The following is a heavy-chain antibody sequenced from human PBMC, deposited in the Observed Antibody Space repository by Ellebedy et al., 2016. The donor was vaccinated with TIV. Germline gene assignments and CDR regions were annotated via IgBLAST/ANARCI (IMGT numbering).Heavy chain of an antibody. CDR3: ASRPAADRYFGVFDY. CDR1: GFTFGQFW. CDR2: INHDGSDK. D-gene: IGHD2/OR15-2a*01. J-gene: IGHJ4*02. V-gene: IGHV3-7*03. Sequence: PGGSLRLSCAASGFTFGQFWMTWVRQAPGKGPEWVANINHDGSDKSYVDSVKGRFTISRDNTKNSLFLQMSDLRVEDTAVYYCASRPAADRYFGVFDYWGQGALVTVSS.